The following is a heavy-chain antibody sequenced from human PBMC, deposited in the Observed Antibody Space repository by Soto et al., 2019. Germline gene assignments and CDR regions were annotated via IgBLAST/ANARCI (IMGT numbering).Heavy chain of an antibody. CDR3: ARSRYSGYDSVDY. CDR1: GGSCSSGSYC. Sequence: SETLSLTCTVAGGSCSSGSYCWSWIRQHPGKGLEWIGYIYYSGSTYYNPSPKSRVTISVDTSKNQFSLKLSSVTAADTAVYYCARSRYSGYDSVDYWGQGTLVTVSS. D-gene: IGHD5-12*01. V-gene: IGHV4-61*01. J-gene: IGHJ4*02. CDR2: IYYSGST.